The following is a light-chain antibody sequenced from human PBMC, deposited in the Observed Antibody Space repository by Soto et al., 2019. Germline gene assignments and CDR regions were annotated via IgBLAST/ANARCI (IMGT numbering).Light chain of an antibody. V-gene: IGKV3-20*01. CDR2: GAS. Sequence: EIVLTQSPGTLSLSLGDTATLSCRASQSVSSSYLAWYQHKPGQAPRLLIYGASRRATGISDRFSGSGSGTDFTLTISSLDPDDFAVYYCQHYGGSITFGQGTRLEI. CDR3: QHYGGSIT. CDR1: QSVSSSY. J-gene: IGKJ5*01.